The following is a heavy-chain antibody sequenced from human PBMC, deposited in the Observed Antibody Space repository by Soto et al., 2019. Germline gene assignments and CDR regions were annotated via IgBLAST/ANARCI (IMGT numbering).Heavy chain of an antibody. CDR3: ARNGRVEKQLVRPYYFDY. J-gene: IGHJ4*02. Sequence: PSETLSLTCTVSGGSISSSSYYWGWIRQPPGKGLEWIGSIYYSGSTYYNPSLKSRVTISVDTSKNQFSLKLSSVTAADTAVYYCARNGRVEKQLVRPYYFDYWGQGTLVTVSS. D-gene: IGHD6-13*01. CDR2: IYYSGST. V-gene: IGHV4-39*01. CDR1: GGSISSSSYY.